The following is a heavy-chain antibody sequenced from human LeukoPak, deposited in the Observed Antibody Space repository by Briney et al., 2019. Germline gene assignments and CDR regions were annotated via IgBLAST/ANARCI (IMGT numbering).Heavy chain of an antibody. Sequence: GGSLRLSCAASGFSFDDYGMSWVRQAPGKGLEWVSGINWNGGSTGYADSVKGRFTISRDNAKNSLYLQMNSLRAEDTAVYYCARKGVRGVITFDYWGQGTLVTVSS. CDR3: ARKGVRGVITFDY. D-gene: IGHD3-10*01. CDR2: INWNGGST. J-gene: IGHJ4*02. V-gene: IGHV3-20*04. CDR1: GFSFDDYG.